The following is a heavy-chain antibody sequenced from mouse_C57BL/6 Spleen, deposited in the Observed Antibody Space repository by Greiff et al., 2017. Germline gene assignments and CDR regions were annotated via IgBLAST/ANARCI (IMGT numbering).Heavy chain of an antibody. Sequence: EVKLMESGPGLVKPSQSLSLTCSVTGYSITSGYYWNWIRQFPGNKLEWMGYISYDGSNNYNPSLKNRISITRDTSKNQFFLKLNSVTTEDTATYYCARGWYYGSNPYAMDYWGQGTSVTVSS. J-gene: IGHJ4*01. CDR1: GYSITSGYY. CDR2: ISYDGSN. CDR3: ARGWYYGSNPYAMDY. D-gene: IGHD1-1*01. V-gene: IGHV3-6*01.